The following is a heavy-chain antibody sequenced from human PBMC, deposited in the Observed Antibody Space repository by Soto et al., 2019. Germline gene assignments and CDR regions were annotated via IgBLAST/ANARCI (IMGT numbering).Heavy chain of an antibody. Sequence: QLQLQESGPGLVKPSETLSLTCTVSGGSISSSSYYWGWIRQPPGKGLEWIGSIYYSGSTYYNPSLKSRVTIPVDTSKNQFSLKLSSVTAADTAVYYCARLLAGAFDIWGQGTMVTVSS. J-gene: IGHJ3*02. V-gene: IGHV4-39*01. CDR1: GGSISSSSYY. CDR3: ARLLAGAFDI. CDR2: IYYSGST.